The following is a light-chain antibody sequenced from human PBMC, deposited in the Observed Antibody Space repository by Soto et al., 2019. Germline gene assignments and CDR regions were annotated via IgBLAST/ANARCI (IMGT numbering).Light chain of an antibody. J-gene: IGKJ1*01. CDR1: QGISNY. V-gene: IGKV1-27*01. CDR3: QHYNSYSEA. Sequence: DIQMTQSPSSLSASVGDRVTITCRASQGISNYLAWYQQKPGKVPKLLIYAASTLQSGVPSRFSGSGSAQDFTLTISSVEAEDSATYYCQHYNSYSEAVGQGTKV. CDR2: AAS.